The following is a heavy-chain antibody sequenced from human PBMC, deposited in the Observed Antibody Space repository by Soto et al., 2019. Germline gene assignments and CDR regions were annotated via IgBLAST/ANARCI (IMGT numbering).Heavy chain of an antibody. D-gene: IGHD5-12*01. V-gene: IGHV4-34*01. CDR2: INHGEST. CDR3: ARAGTPVNIVATTFDY. J-gene: IGHJ4*02. CDR1: GGSFRGYY. Sequence: QVQLQQWGAGLLKPSETLSLTCAVYGGSFRGYYWGWIRQPPGKGLEWIGEINHGESTNYNPSLKSRVTISVDTSKNQFSLKLSSVTAADTAVYYCARAGTPVNIVATTFDYWGQGTLVTVSS.